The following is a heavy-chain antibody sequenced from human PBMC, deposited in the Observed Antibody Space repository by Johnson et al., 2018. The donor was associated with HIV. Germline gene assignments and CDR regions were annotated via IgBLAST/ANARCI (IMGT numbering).Heavy chain of an antibody. D-gene: IGHD4-23*01. CDR2: ISYDGNNK. V-gene: IGHV3-30-3*01. CDR1: GFTFSSYA. Sequence: QVQLVESGGGVVQPGRSLRLSCAASGFTFSSYAMHWVRQAPGKGLEWVAVISYDGNNKYSADSVKGRFTISRDNSKNTLYLQMNSLRAEDTAVYYCARIVRMTTVVIGDAFDIWGQGTKVTVSS. J-gene: IGHJ3*02. CDR3: ARIVRMTTVVIGDAFDI.